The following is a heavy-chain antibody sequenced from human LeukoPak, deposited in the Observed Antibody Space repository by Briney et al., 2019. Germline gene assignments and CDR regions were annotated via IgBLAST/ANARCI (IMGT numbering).Heavy chain of an antibody. CDR1: GFTFSTFA. J-gene: IGHJ4*02. CDR2: IFPSGGEI. V-gene: IGHV3-23*01. CDR3: ATYRQVLLPFES. D-gene: IGHD2-8*02. Sequence: GGSLRLSCAASGFTFSTFAMIWVRQLPGKGLEWVSSIFPSGGEIHYADSVRGRFTISRDNSKSTLSLQMNSLRAEDTAIYYCATYRQVLLPFESWGQGTLVTVSS.